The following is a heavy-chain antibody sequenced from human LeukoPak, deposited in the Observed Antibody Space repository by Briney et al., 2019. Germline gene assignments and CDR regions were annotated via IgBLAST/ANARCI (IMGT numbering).Heavy chain of an antibody. Sequence: ASVKVSCKASGYTFTSYGISWVRQAPGQGLEWMGWISAYNGNTNYAQKFQGRVTMTRDMSTSTVYMELSSLRSEDTAVYYCARAGGGSYHFDYWGQGTLVTVSS. J-gene: IGHJ4*02. CDR2: ISAYNGNT. V-gene: IGHV1-18*01. CDR1: GYTFTSYG. CDR3: ARAGGGSYHFDY. D-gene: IGHD1-26*01.